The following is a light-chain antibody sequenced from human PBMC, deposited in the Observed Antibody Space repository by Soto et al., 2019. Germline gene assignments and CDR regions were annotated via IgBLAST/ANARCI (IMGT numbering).Light chain of an antibody. CDR3: QQRVNWPLFS. V-gene: IGKV3-11*01. Sequence: EIVLTQSPTTLSLSAGERATLSCRASQSVTNNLVWYQQKPGQAPRLLIYYASNRATGVPARFSGSGFGTDFTLTISSLEPEDFAVYYCQQRVNWPLFSFGPGTKLDIK. CDR1: QSVTNN. J-gene: IGKJ3*01. CDR2: YAS.